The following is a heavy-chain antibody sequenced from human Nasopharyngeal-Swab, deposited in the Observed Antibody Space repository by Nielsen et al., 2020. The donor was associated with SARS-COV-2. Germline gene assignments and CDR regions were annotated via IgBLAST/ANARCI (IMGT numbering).Heavy chain of an antibody. CDR2: IYYSGST. Sequence: WIRQPPGKGLEWIGSIYYSGSTYYNPSLKSRVTISVDTSKNQLSLKLSSVTAADTAVYYCASPSGYSSSWYRADWFDPWGQGTLVTVSS. J-gene: IGHJ5*02. CDR3: ASPSGYSSSWYRADWFDP. V-gene: IGHV4-39*01. D-gene: IGHD6-13*01.